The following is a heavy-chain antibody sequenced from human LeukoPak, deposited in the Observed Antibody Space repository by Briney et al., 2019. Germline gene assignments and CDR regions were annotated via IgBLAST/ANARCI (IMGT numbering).Heavy chain of an antibody. D-gene: IGHD6-19*01. V-gene: IGHV3-23*01. Sequence: GGSLRLSCAASGFTFSTYAMNWVRQPPAKGLEWVSTIGGGGPTTDYADSVKDRFTISRDNSKNTLYLQMNSLRAEDTAVYFCARGFLGGTDQYFDSWGQGTLVTVS. CDR1: GFTFSTYA. CDR3: ARGFLGGTDQYFDS. J-gene: IGHJ4*02. CDR2: IGGGGPTT.